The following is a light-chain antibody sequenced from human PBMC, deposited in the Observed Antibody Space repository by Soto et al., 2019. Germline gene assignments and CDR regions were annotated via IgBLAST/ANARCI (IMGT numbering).Light chain of an antibody. J-gene: IGKJ1*01. V-gene: IGKV1-5*01. CDR1: QSISSW. CDR3: QQYENYWT. CDR2: DAS. Sequence: EIQMTQCPSTLSPTAAYRAAITCRASQSISSWLAWYQQKPGKAPKLLIYDASNLESGVPSRFSGSGSGTDFTLTISHLQPDDSATYYCQQYENYWTFGQGTKVDIK.